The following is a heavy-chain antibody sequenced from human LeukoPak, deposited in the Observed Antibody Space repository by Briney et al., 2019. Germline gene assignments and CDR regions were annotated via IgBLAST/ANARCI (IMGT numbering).Heavy chain of an antibody. CDR2: INPSGGST. V-gene: IGHV1-46*01. J-gene: IGHJ6*03. CDR3: ATSQYYYYMDV. CDR1: RYTFTSYY. Sequence: GASVKVSCKASRYTFTSYYMHWVRQAPGQGLEWMGIINPSGGSTSYAQKFQGRVTMTRDMSTSTVYMELSSLRSEDTAVYYCATSQYYYYMDVWGKGTTVTVSS.